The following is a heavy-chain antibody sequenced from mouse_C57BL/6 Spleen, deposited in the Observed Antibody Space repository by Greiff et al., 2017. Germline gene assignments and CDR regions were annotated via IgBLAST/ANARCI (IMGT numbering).Heavy chain of an antibody. CDR2: IDPSDSYT. Sequence: QVQLQQPGPELVMPGASVKLSCKASGYSFTSYWWHWVKQRPGQGLEWIGEIDPSDSYTNYNQKFTGKSTLTVDKSSSTAYMQRSGLTSEDSAVYYCAKITAGGDFDDGGQGTTLTVSS. CDR3: AKITAGGDFDD. V-gene: IGHV1-69*01. D-gene: IGHD1-1*01. J-gene: IGHJ2*01. CDR1: GYSFTSYW.